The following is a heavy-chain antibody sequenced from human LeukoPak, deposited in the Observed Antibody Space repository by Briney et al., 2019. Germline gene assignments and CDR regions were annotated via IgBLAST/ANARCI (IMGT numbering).Heavy chain of an antibody. V-gene: IGHV3-74*01. D-gene: IGHD4-17*01. CDR3: ARGRNDYGDYLGFDP. J-gene: IGHJ5*02. CDR2: INSDGSST. CDR1: GFTFSSYW. Sequence: PGGSLRLSCAASGFTFSSYWMHWVRQAPGKGLVWVSRINSDGSSTSYADSVKGRFTISRDNAKNTLYLQMNSLRAEDTAVYYCARGRNDYGDYLGFDPWGQGNLVTVSS.